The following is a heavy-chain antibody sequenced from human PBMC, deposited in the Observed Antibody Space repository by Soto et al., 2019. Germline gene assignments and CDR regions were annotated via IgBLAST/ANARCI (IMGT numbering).Heavy chain of an antibody. D-gene: IGHD5-18*01. J-gene: IGHJ5*02. CDR3: ARPRHSPGFDP. CDR1: GFTFSSYW. V-gene: IGHV3-74*01. Sequence: EVQLVESGGGLVQPGGSLRLSCAASGFTFSSYWMHLVRQAPGKGLVWVSRMNSDGSSTSYADSVKGRFTISRDNDKNTLYLQMHSLRAEDTAVYYCARPRHSPGFDPWGQGTLVTVSS. CDR2: MNSDGSST.